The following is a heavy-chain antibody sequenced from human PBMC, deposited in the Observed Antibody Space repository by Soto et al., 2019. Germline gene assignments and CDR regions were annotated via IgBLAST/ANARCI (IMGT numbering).Heavy chain of an antibody. J-gene: IGHJ4*02. V-gene: IGHV1-18*01. CDR1: GYTFTSYG. D-gene: IGHD2-2*01. CDR2: ISAYNGNT. Sequence: QVQLVQSGAEVKKPGASVKVSCKASGYTFTSYGISWVRQAPGQGLEWMGWISAYNGNTNYAQKLQGRVTMTTDTSTGTAYMELRSLRSEETAVYYFARGFGCSSTSCSSMYCDYWGQGTLVTVSS. CDR3: ARGFGCSSTSCSSMYCDY.